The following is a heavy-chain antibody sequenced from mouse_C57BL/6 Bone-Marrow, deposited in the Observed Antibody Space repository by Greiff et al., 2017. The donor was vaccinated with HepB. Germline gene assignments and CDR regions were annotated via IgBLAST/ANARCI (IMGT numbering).Heavy chain of an antibody. Sequence: QVTLKVSCPGILQSSQTLSLTCSFSGFSLSTSGMGVSWIRQPSGKGLEWLAHIYWDDDKRYNPSLKSRLTISKDTSRNQVFLKITSVDTADTATYYCARKSHGRDYYAMDYWGQGTSVTVSS. V-gene: IGHV8-12*01. CDR1: GFSLSTSGMG. CDR3: ARKSHGRDYYAMDY. CDR2: IYWDDDK. J-gene: IGHJ4*01. D-gene: IGHD1-1*01.